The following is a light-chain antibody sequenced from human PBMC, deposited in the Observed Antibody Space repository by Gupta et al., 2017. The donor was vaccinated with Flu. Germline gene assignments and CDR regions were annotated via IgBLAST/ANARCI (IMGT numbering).Light chain of an antibody. V-gene: IGKV3-20*01. CDR2: SAI. J-gene: IGKJ1*01. CDR1: QSVSNNS. CDR3: HHYGTSPRT. Sequence: ERATLSCRASQSVSNNSLAWYQHKAFQAPRFLIYSAISRSAGIPDRFSASWAGTDFTLTISGLDPDDSAVYYCHHYGTSPRTFGQGTKVEV.